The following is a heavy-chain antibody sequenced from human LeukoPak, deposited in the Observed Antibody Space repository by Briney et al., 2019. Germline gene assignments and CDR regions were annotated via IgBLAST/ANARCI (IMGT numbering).Heavy chain of an antibody. Sequence: PGGSLRLSCVASGITFSNYAVSWVRQAPEKGLDWVSVISGSAHKIRYADSVKGRFTISRDNSENIVYLQMNNLRVDDTAVYYCAGRPTGYSSGYIHWGQGTLVTVSS. D-gene: IGHD5-18*01. CDR1: GITFSNYA. J-gene: IGHJ4*02. CDR2: ISGSAHKI. CDR3: AGRPTGYSSGYIH. V-gene: IGHV3-23*01.